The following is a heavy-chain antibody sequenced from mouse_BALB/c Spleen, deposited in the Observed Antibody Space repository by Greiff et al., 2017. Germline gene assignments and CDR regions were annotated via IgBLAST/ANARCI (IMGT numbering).Heavy chain of an antibody. CDR1: GYTFTSYW. J-gene: IGHJ4*01. CDR2: IYPGDGDT. CDR3: ARGATMITTGYAMDY. D-gene: IGHD2-4*01. Sequence: QVQLQQSGAELARPGASVKLSCKASGYTFTSYWMQWVQQRPGQGLEWIGAIYPGDGDTRYTQKFKGKATLTADKSSSTAYMQLSSLASEDSAVYYCARGATMITTGYAMDYWGQGTSVTVSS. V-gene: IGHV1-87*01.